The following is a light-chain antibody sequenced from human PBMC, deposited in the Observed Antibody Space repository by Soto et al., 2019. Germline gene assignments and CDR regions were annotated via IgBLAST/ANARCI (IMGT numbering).Light chain of an antibody. V-gene: IGKV1-39*01. Sequence: DIHMSQSPSSLSASVGDRVTITFRASQSISSYLNWYQQKPGKAPKLLIYAASSLQSGVPSRFSGSGSGTDFTLTISSLQPEDFATYYCQQSYSIPITFGQGTRLEI. CDR2: AAS. CDR3: QQSYSIPIT. CDR1: QSISSY. J-gene: IGKJ5*01.